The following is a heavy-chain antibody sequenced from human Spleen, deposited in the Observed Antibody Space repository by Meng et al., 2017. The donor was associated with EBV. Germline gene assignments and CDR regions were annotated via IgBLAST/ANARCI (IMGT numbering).Heavy chain of an antibody. D-gene: IGHD5-18*01. Sequence: QGQLHQWGAGLVKPPETLSLTCGVSGGSFSDFFWTWIRQSPGKGLEWIGEIHYLGNPTYNPSLESRATISVDTSKKHFSLSLNSVTAADTGVYYCARMVSGSSLIAGLDPWGQGTLVTVSS. V-gene: IGHV4-34*01. J-gene: IGHJ5*02. CDR2: IHYLGNP. CDR1: GGSFSDFF. CDR3: ARMVSGSSLIAGLDP.